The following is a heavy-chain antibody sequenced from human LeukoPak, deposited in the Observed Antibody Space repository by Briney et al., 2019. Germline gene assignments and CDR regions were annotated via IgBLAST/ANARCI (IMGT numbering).Heavy chain of an antibody. Sequence: SETLSLTCTVSGGSISSSRYYWGWIRQPPGKGLEWIGSMYYSGSTYYNPSLKSRVTISVDTSKNQFSLKLSSVTAADTAVYYCARVVRSHYGSGSYSDYWGQGTLVTVSS. CDR3: ARVVRSHYGSGSYSDY. CDR2: MYYSGST. D-gene: IGHD3-10*01. V-gene: IGHV4-39*07. CDR1: GGSISSSRYY. J-gene: IGHJ4*02.